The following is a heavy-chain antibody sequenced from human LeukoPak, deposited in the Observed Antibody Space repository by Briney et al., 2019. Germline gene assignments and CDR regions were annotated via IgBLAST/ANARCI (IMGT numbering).Heavy chain of an antibody. V-gene: IGHV1-2*02. J-gene: IGHJ4*02. Sequence: ASVEVSCKASGYTFTSYGISWVRQAPGQGLEWMGWLNPHSGETNYAQKFQGRVTMTRDTSITTAYLDLSRLRSDDTAVYYCARGHYNIENGDYADFFDKWGQGTLVTVSS. CDR3: ARGHYNIENGDYADFFDK. CDR2: LNPHSGET. D-gene: IGHD2-21*01. CDR1: GYTFTSYG.